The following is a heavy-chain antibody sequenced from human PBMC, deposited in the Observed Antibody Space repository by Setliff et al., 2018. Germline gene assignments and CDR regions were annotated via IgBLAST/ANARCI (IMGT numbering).Heavy chain of an antibody. D-gene: IGHD6-13*01. J-gene: IGHJ6*02. CDR3: AREDRAASSYYYYYYGMDV. CDR2: ISAYSGNT. Sequence: ASVKVSCKASGYTFTNYGISWVRQAPGQGLEWMGWISAYSGNTNYAQKLQGRVTMTTDTSTSTAYMELRSLRSDDTAVYYCAREDRAASSYYYYYYGMDVWGQGTTVTVSS. CDR1: GYTFTNYG. V-gene: IGHV1-18*01.